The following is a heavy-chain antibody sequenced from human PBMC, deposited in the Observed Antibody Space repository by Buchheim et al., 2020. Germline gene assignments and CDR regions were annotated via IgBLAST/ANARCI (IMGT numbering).Heavy chain of an antibody. J-gene: IGHJ5*02. CDR3: ARGRYSSSWYYHWFDP. Sequence: QVQLVQSGAEVKKPGASVKVSCKASGYTFTSYDINWVRQATGQGLEWMGWMNPNSGNTGYAQKFKGRVTMTRKTSIRTAYMRLSSLGSEDTAVYYWARGRYSSSWYYHWFDPWGQGTL. V-gene: IGHV1-8*01. CDR2: MNPNSGNT. D-gene: IGHD6-13*01. CDR1: GYTFTSYD.